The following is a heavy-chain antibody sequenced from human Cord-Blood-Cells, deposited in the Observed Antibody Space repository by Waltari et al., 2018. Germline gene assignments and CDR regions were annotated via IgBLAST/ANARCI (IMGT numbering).Heavy chain of an antibody. CDR1: GGTFSSYA. V-gene: IGHV1-69*01. Sequence: QVQLVQSGAEVKKPGSSVKVSCKASGGTFSSYAISWVRQAPGQGLEWMGGIIPILGTANYAQKFQGRVTITADESTSTAYMELSSLRSEDTAVYYCARGESRFLEWLPYDDAFDIWGQGTMVTVSS. D-gene: IGHD3-3*01. J-gene: IGHJ3*02. CDR3: ARGESRFLEWLPYDDAFDI. CDR2: IIPILGTA.